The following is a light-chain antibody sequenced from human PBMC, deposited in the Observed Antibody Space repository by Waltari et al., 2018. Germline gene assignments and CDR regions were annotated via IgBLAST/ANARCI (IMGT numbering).Light chain of an antibody. CDR2: WAS. CDR1: QTLFYSSNNKNY. CDR3: QQYYTTPT. V-gene: IGKV4-1*01. J-gene: IGKJ1*01. Sequence: DIVMTQSPASLAVSLGERATINCKSSQTLFYSSNNKNYLAWYQLKPGQPPKLLIFWASTRESGVPVRFSGSGSATDFTLTIDTLQAEDVAVYYCQQYYTTPTFGQGTKVEIK.